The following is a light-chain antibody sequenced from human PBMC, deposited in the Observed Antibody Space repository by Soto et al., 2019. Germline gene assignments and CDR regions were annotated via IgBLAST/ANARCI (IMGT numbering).Light chain of an antibody. V-gene: IGLV4-60*02. CDR2: LEGSGSY. J-gene: IGLJ3*02. CDR3: ETWDSNPRV. Sequence: QPVLTQSSSASASLGSSVKLTCTLSSGHSSYIIAWHQQQPGKAPRYLMKLEGSGSYNKGSGVPDRFSGSSSGADRYLTISNLQFEDEADYYCETWDSNPRVFGGGTQPT. CDR1: SGHSSYI.